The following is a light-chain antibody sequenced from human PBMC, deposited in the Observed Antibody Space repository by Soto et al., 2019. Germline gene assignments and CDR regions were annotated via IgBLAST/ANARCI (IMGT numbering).Light chain of an antibody. V-gene: IGKV1-33*01. CDR1: QDINNY. CDR3: QQYEDLPLT. CDR2: DAS. J-gene: IGKJ4*01. Sequence: DLQLTQSPSSLSASVGDRVTITCQASQDINNYLNWYQQKPGKAPKLLIFDASSVETGVPSRFSGSGSGTHFTLTISSLEPEDIATYHCQQYEDLPLTFGGGTRVELK.